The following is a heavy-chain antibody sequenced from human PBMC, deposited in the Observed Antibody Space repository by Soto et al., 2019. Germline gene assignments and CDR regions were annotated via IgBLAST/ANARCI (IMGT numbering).Heavy chain of an antibody. V-gene: IGHV1-18*01. CDR2: ISGYNGNT. D-gene: IGHD2-15*01. J-gene: IGHJ5*02. CDR3: ARNEYCDGGNCYSGWFEP. Sequence: QVPLVQSGAEVQRPGASVKVSCKASGYIFTTYGISWVRQAPGQGLEWMGRISGYNGNTKYAQKFQDRVTMTTDTSTSTAYMELRSLRSDDTAVYYCARNEYCDGGNCYSGWFEPWGQGTLVTVSS. CDR1: GYIFTTYG.